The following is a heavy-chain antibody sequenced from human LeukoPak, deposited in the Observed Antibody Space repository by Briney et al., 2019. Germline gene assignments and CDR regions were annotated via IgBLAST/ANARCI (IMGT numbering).Heavy chain of an antibody. D-gene: IGHD3-22*01. CDR3: ARDRDSSGYLAFDI. J-gene: IGHJ3*02. Sequence: QPGGSLRLSCAASGFTFSSYAMSWVRQAPGKGLEWVSAISGSGGSAYYADSVKGRFTISRDNSKNTLYLQMNSLRAEDTAVYYCARDRDSSGYLAFDIWGQGTMVTVSS. CDR2: ISGSGGSA. V-gene: IGHV3-23*01. CDR1: GFTFSSYA.